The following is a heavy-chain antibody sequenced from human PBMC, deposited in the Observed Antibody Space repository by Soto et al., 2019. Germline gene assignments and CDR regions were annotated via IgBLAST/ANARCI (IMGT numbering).Heavy chain of an antibody. V-gene: IGHV4-31*03. CDR2: IYYSGST. J-gene: IGHJ5*02. CDR1: GGSISSGGYY. CDR3: ARRVYYYDSSGDSQNNWFDP. Sequence: QVQLRESGPGLVTPSQTLSLTCTVSGGSISSGGYYWSWIRQHPGKGLEWIAYIYYSGSTYYNPSLKSRVSISVDPSKNQFSLKLSSVTAADTAVYYCARRVYYYDSSGDSQNNWFDPWGQGTLVTVPS. D-gene: IGHD3-22*01.